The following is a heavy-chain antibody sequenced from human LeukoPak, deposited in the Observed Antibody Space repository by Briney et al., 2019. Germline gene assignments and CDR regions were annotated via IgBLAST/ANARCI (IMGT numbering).Heavy chain of an antibody. CDR3: ARDPYDYVWGSYRPYFDY. CDR1: GYTFTSYG. CDR2: ISPYNGNT. J-gene: IGHJ4*02. Sequence: ASVKVSCKASGYTFTSYGISWVRQAPGQGLEWMGSISPYNGNTNYAERLQGRVIMTTDTSTRTAYMELRSLRSDDTAVFYCARDPYDYVWGSYRPYFDYWGQGTLVTVSS. D-gene: IGHD3-16*02. V-gene: IGHV1-18*04.